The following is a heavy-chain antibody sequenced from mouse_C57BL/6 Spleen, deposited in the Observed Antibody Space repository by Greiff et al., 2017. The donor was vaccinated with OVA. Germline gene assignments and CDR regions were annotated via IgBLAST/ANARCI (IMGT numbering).Heavy chain of an antibody. D-gene: IGHD2-5*01. CDR1: GFNIKDDY. J-gene: IGHJ3*01. CDR2: IDPENGDT. V-gene: IGHV14-4*01. CDR3: TAGSNWQFDY. Sequence: VQLQQSGAELVRPGASVKLSCTASGFNIKDDYMHWVKQRPEQGLEWIGWIDPENGDTEYASKFQGKATITADTSSTTAYLQLRRLTSEDTAVYYCTAGSNWQFDYWGQGTMVTVSA.